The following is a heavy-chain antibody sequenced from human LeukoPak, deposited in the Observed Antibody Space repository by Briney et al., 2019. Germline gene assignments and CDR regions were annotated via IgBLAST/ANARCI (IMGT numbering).Heavy chain of an antibody. CDR1: GFRFSDYA. Sequence: GGSLRLSCAASGFRFSDYAMHWVRQAPDKGLEWVTFIRYDGTNKYYADSVKGRFTVSRDNSKNTLYLQMNSLRPEDTALYYCTKDPKVTYDLWSGYYPDWGQGTLVTVSS. J-gene: IGHJ4*02. V-gene: IGHV3-30*02. CDR3: TKDPKVTYDLWSGYYPD. D-gene: IGHD3-3*01. CDR2: IRYDGTNK.